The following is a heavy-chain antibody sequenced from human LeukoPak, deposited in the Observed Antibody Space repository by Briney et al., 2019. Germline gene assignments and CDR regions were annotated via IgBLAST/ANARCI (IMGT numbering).Heavy chain of an antibody. Sequence: GGSLRLSCAASGFTFSSNYMSWVRQAPGKGLEGVSVIYSGGSTYYADSVKGRFTISRDNSKNTLYLQMNSLRAEDTAVYYCARDRPASITIFGVVTYYGMDVWGQGTTVTVSS. V-gene: IGHV3-66*01. D-gene: IGHD3-3*01. CDR2: IYSGGST. CDR1: GFTFSSNY. J-gene: IGHJ6*02. CDR3: ARDRPASITIFGVVTYYGMDV.